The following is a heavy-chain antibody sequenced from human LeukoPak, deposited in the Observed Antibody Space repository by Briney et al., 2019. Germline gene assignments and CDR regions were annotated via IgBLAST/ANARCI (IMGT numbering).Heavy chain of an antibody. CDR1: GFTFSGSA. D-gene: IGHD3-22*01. CDR3: TSKNCYDSSPFDP. J-gene: IGHJ5*02. CDR2: IRSKANSYAT. Sequence: GGSLRLSCAASGFTFSGSAMHWVRQASGKGLEWVGRIRSKANSYATAYAASVKGRFTISRDDSKNTAYLQMNSLKTEDTAVYYCTSKNCYDSSPFDPWGQGTLVTVSS. V-gene: IGHV3-73*01.